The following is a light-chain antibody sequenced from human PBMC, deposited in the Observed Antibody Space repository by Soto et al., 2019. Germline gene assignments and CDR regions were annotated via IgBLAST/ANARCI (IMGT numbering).Light chain of an antibody. CDR1: SSDVGGYNY. Sequence: QSVLTQAASVSGSPGQSITISCTGTSSDVGGYNYVSWYQQFPGKVPKLLIYNVSNRPSGVSNRFSGSKSGNTASLTISGLQAEDEADYYCSSHSSSSAYYVFGTGTKVTVL. J-gene: IGLJ1*01. CDR3: SSHSSSSAYYV. CDR2: NVS. V-gene: IGLV2-14*01.